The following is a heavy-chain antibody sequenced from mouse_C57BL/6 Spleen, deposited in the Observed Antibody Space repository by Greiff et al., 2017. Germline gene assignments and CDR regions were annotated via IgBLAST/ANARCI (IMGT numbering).Heavy chain of an antibody. CDR1: GYAFSSYW. CDR2: IYPGDGGT. Sequence: QVQLQQSGAELVKPGASVKISCKASGYAFSSYWMNWVKQRPGKGLEWIGQIYPGDGGTNYNGKFKGKATLTADKTSSTAYMTLSSLTSEDSAVYCCARSSNDALDYWGQGTLVTVSA. CDR3: ARSSNDALDY. J-gene: IGHJ3*01. V-gene: IGHV1-80*01.